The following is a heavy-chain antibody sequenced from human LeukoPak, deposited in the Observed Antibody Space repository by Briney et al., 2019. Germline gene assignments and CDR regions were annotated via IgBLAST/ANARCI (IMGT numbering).Heavy chain of an antibody. CDR3: ARDPYHSGSYDY. V-gene: IGHV3-53*01. CDR1: GFIVSTNY. D-gene: IGHD3-10*01. J-gene: IGHJ4*02. Sequence: GGSLRLSCAAFGFIVSTNYMTWVRQAPGKGLEWVSVIYSGGCTHYGDSVRGRFTISRDNSKNTVFLQMISLRAEDTAVYYCARDPYHSGSYDYWGQGNLVTVSS. CDR2: IYSGGCT.